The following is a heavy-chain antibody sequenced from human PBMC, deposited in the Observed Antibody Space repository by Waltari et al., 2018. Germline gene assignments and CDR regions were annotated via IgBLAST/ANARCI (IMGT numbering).Heavy chain of an antibody. J-gene: IGHJ4*02. CDR3: ARGYYDYIWGSYREIAIPDY. CDR1: GYTFTSYA. Sequence: SVKVSCKASGYTFTSYAMHWVRQAPGQRLEWMGWINAGNGNTKYSQKFQGRVTITRDTSASTAYMELSSLRSEDTAVYYCARGYYDYIWGSYREIAIPDYWGQGTLVTVSS. D-gene: IGHD3-16*02. V-gene: IGHV1-3*01. CDR2: INAGNGNT.